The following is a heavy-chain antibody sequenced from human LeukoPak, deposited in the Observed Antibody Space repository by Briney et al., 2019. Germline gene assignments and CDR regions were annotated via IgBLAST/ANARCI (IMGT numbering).Heavy chain of an antibody. Sequence: PGGSLRLSCAASGFTFSSYEMNWVRQAPGKGLEWVSYISSGGSAISYADSVKGRFTISRDNAKNSLYLQMNSLRAEDTAVYYCARDREFCRYWGQGTLVTVSS. D-gene: IGHD3-16*01. V-gene: IGHV3-48*03. CDR1: GFTFSSYE. CDR3: ARDREFCRY. J-gene: IGHJ4*02. CDR2: ISSGGSAI.